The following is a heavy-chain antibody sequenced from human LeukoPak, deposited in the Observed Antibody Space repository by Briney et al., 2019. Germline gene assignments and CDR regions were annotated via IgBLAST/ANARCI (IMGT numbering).Heavy chain of an antibody. CDR3: AKASWVSTADAVL. J-gene: IGHJ4*02. Sequence: GGSLRLSCVASGFTFSSYAVSWVREAPARGLEWVSSLRGNGDTFYADSVKGRFILSRDESRNTVYLQLNKLRVEDTAVYYCAKASWVSTADAVLWGQGTAVTVSS. D-gene: IGHD6-13*01. CDR2: LRGNGDT. V-gene: IGHV3-23*01. CDR1: GFTFSSYA.